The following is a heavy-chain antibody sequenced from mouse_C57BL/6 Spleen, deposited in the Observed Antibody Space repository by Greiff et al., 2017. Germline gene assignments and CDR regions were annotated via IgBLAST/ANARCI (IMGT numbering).Heavy chain of an antibody. V-gene: IGHV5-4*01. CDR3: AREGITTVPGAC. D-gene: IGHD1-1*01. Sequence: EVMLVESGGGLVKPGGSLKLSCAASGFTFSSYAMSWVRQTPEKRLEWVATISDGGSYTYYPDNVKGRFTISRDNAKNNLYLQLSHLKSEDTAMYYCAREGITTVPGACWGQGTLVTVSA. J-gene: IGHJ3*01. CDR1: GFTFSSYA. CDR2: ISDGGSYT.